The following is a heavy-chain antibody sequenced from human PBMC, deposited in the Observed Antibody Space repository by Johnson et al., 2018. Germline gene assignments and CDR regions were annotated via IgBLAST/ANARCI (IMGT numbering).Heavy chain of an antibody. CDR2: IDPNNGDT. CDR3: ARLMVYFTGSAMNV. D-gene: IGHD2-8*02. CDR1: GYIFSDYY. Sequence: QVQLVESGAGVKKPGASVEVSCKASGYIFSDYYMHWVLQAPGQGLEWMGWIDPNNGDTNYAHKFQGRVTMTRVTSVSPAYMELSRLRSDDTAVYYCARLMVYFTGSAMNVCGQGTTVTVSS. J-gene: IGHJ6*02. V-gene: IGHV1-2*07.